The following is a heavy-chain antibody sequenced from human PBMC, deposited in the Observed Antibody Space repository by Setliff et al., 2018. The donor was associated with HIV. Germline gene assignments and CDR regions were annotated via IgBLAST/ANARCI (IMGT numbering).Heavy chain of an antibody. CDR3: AKDDYHDSSGYEGASY. CDR2: MSYSGTS. J-gene: IGHJ4*02. D-gene: IGHD3-22*01. CDR1: GESISSRGYL. Sequence: SETLSLTCTVSGESISSRGYLWGWIRQPPGKGLAWIASMSYSGTSYYNPSLKSRVSISVDTSKNRFSLRLTSVTAADTAVYYCAKDDYHDSSGYEGASYWGRGTLVTVSS. V-gene: IGHV4-39*02.